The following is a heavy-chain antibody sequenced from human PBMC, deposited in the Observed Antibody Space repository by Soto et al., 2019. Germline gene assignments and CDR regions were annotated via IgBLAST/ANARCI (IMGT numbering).Heavy chain of an antibody. Sequence: EVQLVESGGGVIQPGGSLRLSCAASGFAVSSKYMTWVSQAPGKGLEWVSVIYGGGTTYYADSVKGRFTISRDTAKNTLYLQMNSLRAEDTAVYYCVQTTGWPGFDFWGQGTLVTVSS. D-gene: IGHD6-19*01. CDR3: VQTTGWPGFDF. J-gene: IGHJ4*02. V-gene: IGHV3-53*01. CDR1: GFAVSSKY. CDR2: IYGGGTT.